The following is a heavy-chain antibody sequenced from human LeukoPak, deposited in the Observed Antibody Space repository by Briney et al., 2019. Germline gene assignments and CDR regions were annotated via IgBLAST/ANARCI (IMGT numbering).Heavy chain of an antibody. J-gene: IGHJ4*02. CDR2: ISYDGRIE. D-gene: IGHD5-24*01. CDR1: GFRFDGYA. V-gene: IGHV3-30*01. CDR3: ARAPDGDNPYFDS. Sequence: GGSLRLSCAPSGFRFDGYAMNWVRRAPGKGLDWVAFISYDGRIEYHADSVKGRFTISRDNSKNTLYLQMNSLRPEDTAVYYCARAPDGDNPYFDSWGQGTLVTVSS.